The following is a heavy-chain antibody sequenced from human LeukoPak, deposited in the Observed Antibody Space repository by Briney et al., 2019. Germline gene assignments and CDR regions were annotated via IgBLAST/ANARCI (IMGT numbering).Heavy chain of an antibody. Sequence: GGSLRLSCAASGFTFSSYGMHWVRQAPGKGLEWVAVIWYDGSNKYYADSVKGRFTISRDNSKNTLYLQMNSLRAEDTAVYCCARGGTSSYYYYFYMDVWGRGTMVTVSS. CDR1: GFTFSSYG. J-gene: IGHJ6*03. D-gene: IGHD2-2*01. CDR2: IWYDGSNK. CDR3: ARGGTSSYYYYFYMDV. V-gene: IGHV3-33*01.